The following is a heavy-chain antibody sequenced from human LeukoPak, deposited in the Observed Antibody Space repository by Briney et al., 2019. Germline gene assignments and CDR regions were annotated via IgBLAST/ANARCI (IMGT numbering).Heavy chain of an antibody. CDR2: ISSSSSYI. D-gene: IGHD3-3*01. V-gene: IGHV3-21*01. CDR3: ARRVGMVITVAFDY. CDR1: GFTFSSYS. Sequence: KPGGSLRLSCAASGFTFSSYSMNWVRQAPGKGLEWVSSISSSSSYIYYADSVKGRFTISRDTAKNSLYLQMNSLRAEDTAVYYCARRVGMVITVAFDYWGQGTLVTVSS. J-gene: IGHJ4*02.